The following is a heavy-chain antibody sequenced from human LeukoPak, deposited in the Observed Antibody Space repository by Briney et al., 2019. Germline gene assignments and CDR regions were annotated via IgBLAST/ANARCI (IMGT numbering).Heavy chain of an antibody. V-gene: IGHV3-48*02. J-gene: IGHJ4*02. D-gene: IGHD6-13*01. CDR1: GFTFSSYS. CDR3: AREAWQQLVPGY. Sequence: GGSLRLSCAASGFTFSSYSMNWVRQAPGKGLEWVSNISRSSTTIYYADSVKGRFTISRDNAKNSLYLQMNSLRDEDTAVYYCAREAWQQLVPGYWGQGTLVTVSS. CDR2: ISRSSTTI.